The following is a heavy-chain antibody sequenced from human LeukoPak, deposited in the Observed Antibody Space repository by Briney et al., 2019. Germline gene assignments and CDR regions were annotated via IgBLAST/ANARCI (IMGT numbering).Heavy chain of an antibody. V-gene: IGHV3-30-3*01. Sequence: PGRSLSLSCAASGFSFNHYAMYWVRQAPGKGLEWVAVISYDGNNKYYADSVKGRFTISRDNSKNTLYVQMNSLRAEDTAVYYCARGPTSYYDTTGYSSYFDYWGQGTLVTVSS. CDR2: ISYDGNNK. J-gene: IGHJ4*02. D-gene: IGHD3-22*01. CDR1: GFSFNHYA. CDR3: ARGPTSYYDTTGYSSYFDY.